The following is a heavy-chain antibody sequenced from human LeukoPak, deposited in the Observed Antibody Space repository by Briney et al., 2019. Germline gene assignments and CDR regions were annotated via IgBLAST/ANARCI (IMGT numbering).Heavy chain of an antibody. CDR1: GGSIRSSSYY. Sequence: SETLSLTCTVSGGSIRSSSYYWGWIRQPPGKGLEWFGTIFYGGSTYYNPSLKSRVTISVDTSKNQFSLKLSSVTAAATAVYYCARSSGVVIHNWFDPWGQGTLVTVSS. CDR3: ARSSGVVIHNWFDP. CDR2: IFYGGST. V-gene: IGHV4-39*01. D-gene: IGHD3-3*01. J-gene: IGHJ5*02.